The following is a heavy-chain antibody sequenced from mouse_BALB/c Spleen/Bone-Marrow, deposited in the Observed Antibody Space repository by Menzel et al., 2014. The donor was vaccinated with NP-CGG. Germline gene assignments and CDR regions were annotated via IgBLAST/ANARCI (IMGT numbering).Heavy chain of an antibody. D-gene: IGHD4-1*01. Sequence: EVKLVESGGGLVQPGGSLKLSCAASGFTFSSYTMSWVRQTPEKRLEWVAYISNGGGSTYYPDTVKGRFTISRDNAKNTLYLQMSSLESEDTAMYYCATGTFAYWGQGTLVTVSA. V-gene: IGHV5-12-2*01. J-gene: IGHJ3*01. CDR3: ATGTFAY. CDR1: GFTFSSYT. CDR2: ISNGGGST.